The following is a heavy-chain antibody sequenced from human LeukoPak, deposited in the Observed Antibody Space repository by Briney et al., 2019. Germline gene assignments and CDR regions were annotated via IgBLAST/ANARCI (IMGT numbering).Heavy chain of an antibody. J-gene: IGHJ4*02. V-gene: IGHV3-30*02. CDR3: AKVRYQLPRTFDY. CDR1: GFTFSSYG. CDR2: IQYDGSNK. D-gene: IGHD2-2*01. Sequence: GGSLRLSCAASGFTFSSYGMHWVRQAPGKWLAWVAFIQYDGSNKYYADSVKGRFTISRDNSKNTLYLQMNSLRAEDTAVDYCAKVRYQLPRTFDYWGQGTLVTVSS.